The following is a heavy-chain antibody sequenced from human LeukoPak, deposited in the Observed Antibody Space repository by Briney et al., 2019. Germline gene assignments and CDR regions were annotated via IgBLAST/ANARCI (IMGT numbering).Heavy chain of an antibody. CDR2: INKNGSEK. CDR3: ARRPDYYDSSGYYHFDY. Sequence: GGSLRLSCAASGFTFSSNCISGGRQAPGRGLGGGANINKNGSEKYYVDSVKGRFTTSRDNAKNSLYLQMNSLRAEDTAVYYCARRPDYYDSSGYYHFDYWGQGTLVTVSS. V-gene: IGHV3-7*01. D-gene: IGHD3-22*01. CDR1: GFTFSSNC. J-gene: IGHJ4*02.